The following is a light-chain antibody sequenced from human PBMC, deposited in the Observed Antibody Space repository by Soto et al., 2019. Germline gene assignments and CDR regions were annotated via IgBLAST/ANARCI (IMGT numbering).Light chain of an antibody. V-gene: IGKV1-5*01. Sequence: DIQMTQSPSTLSASVGDSVTLTCRASQSISSWLAWYQQKPGKAPKLLIYDASSWDSGVPSRFSGSGSGTEFTLTISSLEPDDFATYYCQQYNSYSRTFGQGTKVEIK. CDR1: QSISSW. CDR2: DAS. CDR3: QQYNSYSRT. J-gene: IGKJ1*01.